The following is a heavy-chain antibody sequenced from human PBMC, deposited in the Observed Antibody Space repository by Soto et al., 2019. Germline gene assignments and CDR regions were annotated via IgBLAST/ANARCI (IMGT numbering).Heavy chain of an antibody. J-gene: IGHJ3*02. D-gene: IGHD6-19*01. CDR1: GFSLRNYG. Sequence: EVSLRRPCAACGFSLRNYGMHWVRQAPGKGLECVALIWYDGIDKYYADSVKGRFTISRDNSKNTLYLQMNNLRAEDTAVYYCAREKIAGAGAVSGAFNIWRQGTLVTFSS. CDR3: AREKIAGAGAVSGAFNI. CDR2: IWYDGIDK. V-gene: IGHV3-33*01.